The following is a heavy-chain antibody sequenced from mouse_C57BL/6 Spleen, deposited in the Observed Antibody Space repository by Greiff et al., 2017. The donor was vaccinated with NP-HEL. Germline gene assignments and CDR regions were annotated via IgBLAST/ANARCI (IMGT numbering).Heavy chain of an antibody. V-gene: IGHV1-55*01. D-gene: IGHD1-1*01. J-gene: IGHJ2*01. CDR1: GYTFTSYW. CDR3: ARRGTTVVATRLDY. Sequence: VQLQQPGAELVKPGASVKMSCKASGYTFTSYWITWVKQRPGQGLEWIGDIYPGSGSTYYNEKFKSKATLTVDTATSTAYLQLSSLTSEDSAVYYCARRGTTVVATRLDYWGQGTTLTVSS. CDR2: IYPGSGST.